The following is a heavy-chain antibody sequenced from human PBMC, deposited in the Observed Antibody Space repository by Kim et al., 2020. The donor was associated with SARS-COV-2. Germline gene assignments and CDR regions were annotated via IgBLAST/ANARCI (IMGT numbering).Heavy chain of an antibody. CDR2: INVGNGNT. V-gene: IGHV1-3*01. J-gene: IGHJ4*02. CDR1: GYTFTSYT. D-gene: IGHD1-20*01. CDR3: ARDYRYNWKTGPYYYFDY. Sequence: ASVKVSCKASGYTFTSYTIHWVRQAPGQRLEWMGWINVGNGNTKYSQRFPGRVSITRDTSANTAYMELSSLTSEDTSVYYCARDYRYNWKTGPYYYFDYWGQGTLVTVSS.